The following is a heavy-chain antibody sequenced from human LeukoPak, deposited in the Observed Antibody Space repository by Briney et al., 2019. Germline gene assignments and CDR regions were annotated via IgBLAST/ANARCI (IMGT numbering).Heavy chain of an antibody. V-gene: IGHV3-23*01. D-gene: IGHD6-6*01. Sequence: PGGSLRLSCAASGFTFSSYAMSWVRQAPGKGLEWVSAISGSGGSTYYADSVKGRFTISRDNSKNTLYLQMNSLRAVDTAVYYCAGGSSSPRVAEYFQHWGQGTLVTVSS. J-gene: IGHJ1*01. CDR2: ISGSGGST. CDR3: AGGSSSPRVAEYFQH. CDR1: GFTFSSYA.